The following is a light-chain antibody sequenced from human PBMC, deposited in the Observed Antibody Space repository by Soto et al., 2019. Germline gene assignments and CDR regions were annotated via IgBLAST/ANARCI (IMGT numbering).Light chain of an antibody. CDR3: QQYNSHDDIA. V-gene: IGKV1-5*01. CDR1: QSITSC. CDR2: DAS. J-gene: IGKJ4*01. Sequence: DIQITQSPSTLSSSLGDRVTITCRASQSITSCLAWYQQKPGKAPNLLIYDASSLQSGVPSRFSGSGSGTEFTLTISSLQTDDSATYYCQQYNSHDDIAFGRGTKVDIK.